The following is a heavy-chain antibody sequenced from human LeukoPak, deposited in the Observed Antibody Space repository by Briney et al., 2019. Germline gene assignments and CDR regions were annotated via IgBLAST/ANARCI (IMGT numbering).Heavy chain of an antibody. D-gene: IGHD4-17*01. J-gene: IGHJ5*02. CDR3: ARGASYGDYVGNNWFDP. Sequence: SETLSLTCTVSGGSISSSSYYWGWIRQPPGKGLEWIGNVYYSGITYYNPSLKSRVIISLDTPKSQFSLKLSSVTAADTAVYYCARGASYGDYVGNNWFDPWGQGTLVTVSS. V-gene: IGHV4-39*07. CDR1: GGSISSSSYY. CDR2: VYYSGIT.